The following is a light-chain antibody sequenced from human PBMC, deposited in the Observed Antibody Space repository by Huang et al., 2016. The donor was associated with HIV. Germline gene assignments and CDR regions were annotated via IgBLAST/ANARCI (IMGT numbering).Light chain of an antibody. CDR1: QSLGGTF. CDR2: GVS. V-gene: IGKV3-20*01. CDR3: QQYGSSPPYT. J-gene: IGKJ2*01. Sequence: EIVLTQSPGTLSLSPGERATLSCRARQSLGGTFLAWYQQKPGQAPRLLISGVSARAIGIPARFSGSGSGTDFTLTISRLEPEDFAVYYCQQYGSSPPYTFGQGTKLEIK.